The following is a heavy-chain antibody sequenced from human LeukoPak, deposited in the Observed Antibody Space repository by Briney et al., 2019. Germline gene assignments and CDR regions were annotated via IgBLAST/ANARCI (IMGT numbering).Heavy chain of an antibody. CDR3: ARGPSIAARYDAFDI. CDR1: GFTFSSYG. CDR2: IWYDGSKK. D-gene: IGHD6-6*01. Sequence: PGGSLRLSCAASGFTFSSYGMHWVRQAPGKGLEWVAIIWYDGSKKYYADSVKGRFTISRDNAKNSLYLQVISLRAEDTAVYYCARGPSIAARYDAFDIWGQGTMVTVSS. J-gene: IGHJ3*02. V-gene: IGHV3-33*01.